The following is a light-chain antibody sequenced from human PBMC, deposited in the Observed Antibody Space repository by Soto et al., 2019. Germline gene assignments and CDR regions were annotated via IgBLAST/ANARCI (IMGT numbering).Light chain of an antibody. J-gene: IGLJ3*02. CDR3: QSYDNSLSGSWV. CDR1: SSNIGSNT. V-gene: IGLV1-44*01. Sequence: QSVLTQPPSASGTPGQIVAISCSGSSSNIGSNTVTWYQQLPGTAPKLLIYGNSNRPSGVPDRFSGSKSGTSASLAINGLQAEDEAHYYCQSYDNSLSGSWVFGGGTKLTVL. CDR2: GNS.